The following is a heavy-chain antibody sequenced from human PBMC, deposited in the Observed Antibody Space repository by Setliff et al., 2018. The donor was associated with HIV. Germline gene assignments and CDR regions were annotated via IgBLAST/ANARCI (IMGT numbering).Heavy chain of an antibody. CDR3: ASAGAWQRNALDI. J-gene: IGHJ3*02. CDR1: GYTLTGYY. D-gene: IGHD5-12*01. Sequence: ASVKVSCKASGYTLTGYYMHWVRQAPGQGLEWMGWINPNNGGTNYAQKFQGRVTMTRDTSISTAYMELSRLRSDDTAVYYCASAGAWQRNALDIWGQGTMVTVSS. V-gene: IGHV1-2*02. CDR2: INPNNGGT.